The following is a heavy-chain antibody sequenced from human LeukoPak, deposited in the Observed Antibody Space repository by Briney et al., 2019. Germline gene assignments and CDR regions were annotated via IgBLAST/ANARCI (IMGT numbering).Heavy chain of an antibody. CDR1: GFTFSTYS. D-gene: IGHD1-7*01. J-gene: IGHJ4*02. CDR3: ARDPVETGTTGIDY. CDR2: ISSGSSTK. V-gene: IGHV3-48*02. Sequence: GGSLRLSCAASGFTFSTYSMNWVRQAPGKGLEWVSYISSGSSTKYYADSVKGRFTISRDNAKNSLYLQMKSLRDGDTAVYYCARDPVETGTTGIDYWGQGTLVTVSS.